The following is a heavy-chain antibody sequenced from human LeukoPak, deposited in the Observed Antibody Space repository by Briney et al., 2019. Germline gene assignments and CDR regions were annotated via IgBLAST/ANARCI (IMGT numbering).Heavy chain of an antibody. CDR1: GYTFTSYA. D-gene: IGHD6-6*01. CDR3: ARSSTSSSSVFDY. V-gene: IGHV1-3*01. Sequence: VXVSCKASGYTFTSYAMHWVRQAPGQRLEWMGWINAGNGNTKYSQKFQGRVTITRDTSASTAYMELSSLRSEDTAVYYCARSSTSSSSVFDYWGQGTLVTVSS. J-gene: IGHJ4*02. CDR2: INAGNGNT.